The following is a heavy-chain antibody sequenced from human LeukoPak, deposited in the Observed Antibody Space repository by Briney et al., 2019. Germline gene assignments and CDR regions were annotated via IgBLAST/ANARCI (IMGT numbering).Heavy chain of an antibody. Sequence: GGSLRLSCAASGFILNGYWMSWVRQAPGKGLEWVANIKPDGSEKYKVASVKGRFTISGDNDKSSLYVQMNSLRAEGTAVYYCVRVRQSSGWRYYFDYWGQGTLVTVSS. CDR1: GFILNGYW. J-gene: IGHJ4*02. V-gene: IGHV3-7*01. CDR2: IKPDGSEK. D-gene: IGHD6-19*01. CDR3: VRVRQSSGWRYYFDY.